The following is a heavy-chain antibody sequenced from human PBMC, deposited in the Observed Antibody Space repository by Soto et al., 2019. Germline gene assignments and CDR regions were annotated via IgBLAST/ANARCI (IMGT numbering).Heavy chain of an antibody. Sequence: QVQLVQSGAEVKKPGASVKVSCKASGHTLINYYMHWVRQAPGQGLDWLGKIDPSGNGTSYAERFQGRITLTSVTSTNTVYVELSSLRSEDTAIYYCAINYYDSSAYLYWGQGTLVTVSS. CDR1: GHTLINYY. CDR2: IDPSGNGT. CDR3: AINYYDSSAYLY. D-gene: IGHD3-22*01. J-gene: IGHJ4*02. V-gene: IGHV1-46*01.